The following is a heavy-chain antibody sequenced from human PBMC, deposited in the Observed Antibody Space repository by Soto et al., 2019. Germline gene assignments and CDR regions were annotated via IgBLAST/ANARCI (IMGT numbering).Heavy chain of an antibody. D-gene: IGHD2-15*01. CDR2: ISTSNGNT. Sequence: QVQLVQSGAGVKKPGASVKVSCKASGYTFTSYGITWVRQAPGQGLEWMGWISTSNGNTNYAQKFQGRGTMTTDTSTSTAYMELRSLRSDDTAKYYCARVTRLGGDYYGMDVWGQGTTVTVSS. CDR3: ARVTRLGGDYYGMDV. J-gene: IGHJ6*02. V-gene: IGHV1-18*04. CDR1: GYTFTSYG.